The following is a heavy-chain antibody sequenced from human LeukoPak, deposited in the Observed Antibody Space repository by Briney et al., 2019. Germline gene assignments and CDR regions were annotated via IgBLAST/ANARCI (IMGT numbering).Heavy chain of an antibody. V-gene: IGHV3-33*01. Sequence: NPGRSLRLSCAASGFTFSSYSMHWVRQAPGKGLEWVAVIWYDGSNKYYADSVKGRFTISRDNSKNTLYLQMNSLRAEDTAVYYCARDQYYYESSGFFDYWGQGTLVTVSS. CDR1: GFTFSSYS. D-gene: IGHD3-22*01. CDR2: IWYDGSNK. CDR3: ARDQYYYESSGFFDY. J-gene: IGHJ4*02.